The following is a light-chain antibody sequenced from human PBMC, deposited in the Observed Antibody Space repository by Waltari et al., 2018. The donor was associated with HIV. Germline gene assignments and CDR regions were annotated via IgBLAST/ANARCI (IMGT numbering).Light chain of an antibody. V-gene: IGLV6-57*03. CDR1: TGNLANNY. Sequence: NFMLTQPHPVSESPGKTVTIPCTRTTGNLANNYLPWYQHPPGSAPTNVIYEDNQRPSGVPDRFSGSIDRSSNSASLTISGLKTEDEADYYCQSYDSTTWVFGGGTKLTVL. J-gene: IGLJ3*02. CDR2: EDN. CDR3: QSYDSTTWV.